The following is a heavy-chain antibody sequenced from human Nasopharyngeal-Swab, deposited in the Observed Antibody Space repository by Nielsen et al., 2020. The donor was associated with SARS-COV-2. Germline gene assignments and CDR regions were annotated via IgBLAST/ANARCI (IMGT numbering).Heavy chain of an antibody. CDR3: ARGLSGIVPAPILGLGPYYYYYYMDV. J-gene: IGHJ6*03. D-gene: IGHD2-2*01. CDR2: INHSGST. Sequence: RQAPGKGPEWIAEINHSGSTNYNPSLKSRVTLSVDTSMDQVSLEVSSVTAADTAVYYCARGLSGIVPAPILGLGPYYYYYYMDVWGKGTTVTVSS. V-gene: IGHV4-34*01.